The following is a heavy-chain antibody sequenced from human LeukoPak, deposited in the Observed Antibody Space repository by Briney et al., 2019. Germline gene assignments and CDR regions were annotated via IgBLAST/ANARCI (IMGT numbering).Heavy chain of an antibody. V-gene: IGHV4-39*01. D-gene: IGHD3-9*01. J-gene: IGHJ4*02. CDR3: ARHAGIRYFDWFFDY. CDR2: IYYSGST. CDR1: GGSISSSSYY. Sequence: SETLSLTCTVSGGSISSSSYYWGWIRQPPGKGLAWIGSIYYSGSTYYNPSLKSRVTISVDTSKNQFSLELSSVTAADTAVYYCARHAGIRYFDWFFDYWGQGTLVTVSS.